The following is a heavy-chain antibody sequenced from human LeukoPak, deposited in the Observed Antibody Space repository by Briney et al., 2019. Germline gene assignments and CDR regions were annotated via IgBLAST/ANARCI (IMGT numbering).Heavy chain of an antibody. CDR2: IWFDGSNR. Sequence: GGSLRLSCTASGFTFSKYGMHWVRQAPGKGLEWVAVIWFDGSNRNHADSVKGRFTISRDNSKNTLYLQMNSLRVEDTAVYFCVRDYCSGGSCYENNWFDPWGQGTLVTVSS. V-gene: IGHV3-33*01. CDR3: VRDYCSGGSCYENNWFDP. D-gene: IGHD2-15*01. CDR1: GFTFSKYG. J-gene: IGHJ5*02.